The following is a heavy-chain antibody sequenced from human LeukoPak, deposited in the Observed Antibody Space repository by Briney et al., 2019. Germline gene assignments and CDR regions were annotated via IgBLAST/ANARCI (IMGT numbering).Heavy chain of an antibody. CDR3: ARLGLSYDSSGYYSVYFDY. CDR2: IYPGDSDT. CDR1: GYSFTSYW. J-gene: IGHJ4*02. D-gene: IGHD3-22*01. Sequence: GESLKISCKGSGYSFTSYWINWVRQMPGKGLEWMGIIYPGDSDTRYSPSFQGQVTISADKSISTAYLQWSSLKASDTAMYYCARLGLSYDSSGYYSVYFDYWGQGTLVTVSS. V-gene: IGHV5-51*01.